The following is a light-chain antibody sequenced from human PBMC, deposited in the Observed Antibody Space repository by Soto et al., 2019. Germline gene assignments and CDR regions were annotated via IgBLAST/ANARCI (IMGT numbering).Light chain of an antibody. CDR1: QSLLHSNGKNY. V-gene: IGKV2-28*01. Sequence: DIVMTQSPLSLPVTPGEPASISCRSSQSLLHSNGKNYVDWYLQKPGQSPQLLIYLASTRASVVPDRFSGSGSGTDFTLKISRVEAGDVGIYYCLQALQSPRTFGQGTKVEIK. CDR2: LAS. J-gene: IGKJ2*01. CDR3: LQALQSPRT.